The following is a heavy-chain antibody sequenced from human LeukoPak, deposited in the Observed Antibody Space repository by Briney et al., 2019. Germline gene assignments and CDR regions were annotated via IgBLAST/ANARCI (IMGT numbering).Heavy chain of an antibody. CDR3: AREGYASGWNDY. J-gene: IGHJ4*02. CDR2: IYYSGTT. D-gene: IGHD6-19*01. Sequence: SDTLSLTCTVSGVSISSYYWSWIRQPPGKGLEWIGYIYYSGTTNYNPSLKSRLTVSIDTSKNQFSLKLRSVTAADTAVYYCAREGYASGWNDYWGQGTLVTVSS. V-gene: IGHV4-59*01. CDR1: GVSISSYY.